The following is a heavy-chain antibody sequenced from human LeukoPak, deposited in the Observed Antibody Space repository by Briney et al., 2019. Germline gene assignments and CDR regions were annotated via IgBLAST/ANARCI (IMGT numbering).Heavy chain of an antibody. CDR3: ARGVAVAGPHFFDY. CDR1: GSAFTSYG. Sequence: ASVKLSCKASGSAFTSYGISWVRQAPGQGLEWMGWISAYNGNTNYAQKLQGRVTMTTDTSTSTAYMELRSLRSDDTAVYYCARGVAVAGPHFFDYWGQGTLVTVSS. CDR2: ISAYNGNT. D-gene: IGHD6-19*01. J-gene: IGHJ4*02. V-gene: IGHV1-18*04.